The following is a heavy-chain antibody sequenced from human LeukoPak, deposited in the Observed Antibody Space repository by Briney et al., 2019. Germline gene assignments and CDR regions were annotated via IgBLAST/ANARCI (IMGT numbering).Heavy chain of an antibody. Sequence: GGSLRLSCAASGFTFTNFAMKWVRQAPGKGLEWVADISGGGEHTFYADSVKGRFTISRDNSKDTLHLQMNILRPEDTALYYCASGPYSSSYFVSWGQGTMVTVSS. CDR3: ASGPYSSSYFVS. CDR1: GFTFTNFA. J-gene: IGHJ4*02. CDR2: ISGGGEHT. V-gene: IGHV3-23*01. D-gene: IGHD6-13*01.